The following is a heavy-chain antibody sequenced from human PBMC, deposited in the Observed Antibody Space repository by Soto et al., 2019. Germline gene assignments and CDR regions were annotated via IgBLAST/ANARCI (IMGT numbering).Heavy chain of an antibody. CDR3: ARGPLRGVSTD. J-gene: IGHJ4*02. D-gene: IGHD3-10*01. CDR2: IYHSGST. Sequence: SETLSLTCAVSGGSISSGGYSWSWIRQPPGKGLEWIGYIYHSGSTYYNPSLKSRVTISVDRSKNQFSLELSSVTAADTAVYYCARGPLRGVSTDWGQGTLVTVSS. CDR1: GGSISSGGYS. V-gene: IGHV4-30-2*01.